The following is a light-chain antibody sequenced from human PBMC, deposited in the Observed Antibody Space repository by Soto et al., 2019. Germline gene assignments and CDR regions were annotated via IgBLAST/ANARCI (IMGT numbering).Light chain of an antibody. Sequence: QSALTQPPSASGSRGQSVAISCTGTSSDVGGYNYVSWYQQHPGKAPKLMIYEVNKRPSGVPDRFSGSKSGHTASLTVSGLQAEDEADYYCSSYAGSSNVFGTGTKLTVL. CDR1: SSDVGGYNY. CDR3: SSYAGSSNV. J-gene: IGLJ1*01. CDR2: EVN. V-gene: IGLV2-8*01.